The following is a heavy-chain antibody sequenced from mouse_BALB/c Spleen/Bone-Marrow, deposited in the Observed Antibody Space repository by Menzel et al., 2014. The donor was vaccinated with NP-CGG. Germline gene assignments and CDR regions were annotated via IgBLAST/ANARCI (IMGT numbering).Heavy chain of an antibody. CDR2: IWSGGST. J-gene: IGHJ2*01. V-gene: IGHV2-2*02. CDR3: ARRGLYGYDFDY. CDR1: GFSLISYG. Sequence: VQLQESGPGLVQPSQRLSITCTVSGFSLISYGVHWVRQSPGKGLEWLGVIWSGGSTDYNVAFISRLSISKDNSKSQVFFKMNSLQANDTAIYYCARRGLYGYDFDYWGQGTTLTVSS. D-gene: IGHD2-2*01.